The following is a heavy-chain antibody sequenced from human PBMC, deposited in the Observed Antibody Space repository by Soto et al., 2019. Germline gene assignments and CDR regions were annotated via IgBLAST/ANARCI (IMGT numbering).Heavy chain of an antibody. J-gene: IGHJ4*02. CDR2: TNEDGSII. CDR1: GFTFSSYW. CDR3: TRGGGGGGGY. Sequence: EVQLVESGGGLVQPGGSLRLSCAASGFTFSSYWMHWVRQAPGKGLVWVSRTNEDGSIINYADSVKGRFTISRDNEKNTLDRKMKGGRGEDRCVFFCTRGGGGGGGYWGPGTLVTVSS. D-gene: IGHD3-16*01. V-gene: IGHV3-74*01.